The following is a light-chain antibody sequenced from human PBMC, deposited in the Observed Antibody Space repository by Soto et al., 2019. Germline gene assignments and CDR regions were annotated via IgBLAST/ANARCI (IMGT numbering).Light chain of an antibody. J-gene: IGLJ1*01. CDR2: EVT. Sequence: SALTQPASVSGSPGQSITISCTGTSGDIGSYNRVSWYQQHPGKAPKLIIYEVTDRPSGVSNRFSGSKSGNTASLTISGLQAEDEAEYYCSSYTNINTGACVFGTGTKLTVL. V-gene: IGLV2-14*01. CDR3: SSYTNINTGACV. CDR1: SGDIGSYNR.